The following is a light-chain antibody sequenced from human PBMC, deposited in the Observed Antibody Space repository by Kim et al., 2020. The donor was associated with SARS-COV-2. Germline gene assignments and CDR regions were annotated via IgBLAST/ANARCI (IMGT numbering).Light chain of an antibody. V-gene: IGKV3-11*01. CDR3: QQRRNWPPLT. CDR1: QNVDIY. CDR2: DAS. Sequence: TVLTQSPATLSLSPGERATLSCRASQNVDIYLAWYQQKPGQAPRLLIYDASNRATGIPARFSGSGSGTEFTLTISSLEPEDFAVYYCQQRRNWPPLTFGGGTKVEI. J-gene: IGKJ4*01.